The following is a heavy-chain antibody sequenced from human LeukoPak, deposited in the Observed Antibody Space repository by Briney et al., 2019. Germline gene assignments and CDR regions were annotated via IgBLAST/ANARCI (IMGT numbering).Heavy chain of an antibody. J-gene: IGHJ4*02. D-gene: IGHD3-10*01. CDR1: GYTFTSYY. V-gene: IGHV1-46*01. Sequence: ASVTVSCKASGYTFTSYYMHWVRQAPGQGLEWMGIINPSGGSTSYAQKFQGRVTMTRDISTSTVYMELSSLRSEDTAVYYCARAAITYYYGSGSYPHLDYWGQGTLVTVSS. CDR2: INPSGGST. CDR3: ARAAITYYYGSGSYPHLDY.